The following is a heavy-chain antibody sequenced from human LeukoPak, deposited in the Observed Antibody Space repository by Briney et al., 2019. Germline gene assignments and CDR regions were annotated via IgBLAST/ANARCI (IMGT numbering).Heavy chain of an antibody. J-gene: IGHJ3*02. Sequence: PGRSLRLSCAASGFTFSSYAMHWVRQAPGKGLEYVSAISSNGGSTNYANSVKGRFTISRDNSKNTLYLQMGSLRAEDMAVYYCARGERWLTSHSAFDIWGQGTMVIVSS. CDR2: ISSNGGST. D-gene: IGHD5-24*01. CDR3: ARGERWLTSHSAFDI. V-gene: IGHV3-64*01. CDR1: GFTFSSYA.